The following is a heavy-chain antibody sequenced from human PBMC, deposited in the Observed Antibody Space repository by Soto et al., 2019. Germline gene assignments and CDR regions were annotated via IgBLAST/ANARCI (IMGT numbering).Heavy chain of an antibody. CDR3: GKGGGQWLVTSDFNN. J-gene: IGHJ4*02. CDR2: VSHDGRNT. CDR1: GFTFSDYA. D-gene: IGHD6-19*01. Sequence: VQLVESGGGVVQPGRSLRLSCAASGFTFSDYAMHWVRQAPGKGLEWVAVVSHDGRNTHYADSVKGRFTITRDSSKNTVSLEMTSLRAEDTAVYYWGKGGGQWLVTSDFNNGGQGALVTVSS. V-gene: IGHV3-30*18.